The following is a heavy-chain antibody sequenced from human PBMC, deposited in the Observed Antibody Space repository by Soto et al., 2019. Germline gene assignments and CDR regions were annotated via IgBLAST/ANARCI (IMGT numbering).Heavy chain of an antibody. J-gene: IGHJ4*02. CDR2: IKTDGSTT. CDR1: GFTFSSYY. V-gene: IGHV3-74*01. CDR3: ARDPFRVGTY. D-gene: IGHD1-26*01. Sequence: SGGSLRLSYAASGFTFSSYYMHWVRQAPGKGLVWVSRIKTDGSTTDYADSVKGRFTISRDNAKNTLYLQMNSLRAEDTAVYYCARDPFRVGTYWGQGTLVTVSS.